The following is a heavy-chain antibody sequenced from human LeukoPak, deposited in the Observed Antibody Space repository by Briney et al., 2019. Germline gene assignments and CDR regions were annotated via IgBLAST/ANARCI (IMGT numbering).Heavy chain of an antibody. D-gene: IGHD6-13*01. CDR3: ARAGAEYTSTWYGAY. CDR1: GYTVTGYY. J-gene: IGHJ4*02. Sequence: GASVKVSCKASGYTVTGYYIHWVRQAPGQALEWMGWISPNSGGTNYVQKFQGRVTMTRDTSISTAYMELTRLTSDDTAMYYCARAGAEYTSTWYGAYWGQGTLVTVSS. V-gene: IGHV1-2*02. CDR2: ISPNSGGT.